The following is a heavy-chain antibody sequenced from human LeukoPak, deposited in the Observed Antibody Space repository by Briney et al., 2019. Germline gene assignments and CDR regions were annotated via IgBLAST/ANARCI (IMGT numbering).Heavy chain of an antibody. CDR1: GFTFSSYA. CDR2: ISYDGSNK. J-gene: IGHJ4*02. D-gene: IGHD5-12*01. CDR3: ARGPSGYHNT. Sequence: GGSLRLSCAASGFTFSSYAMHWVRQAPGKGLEWVAFISYDGSNKYYADSVKGRFTISRDNSKNTLYLQMNSLRAEDTAVYYCARGPSGYHNTGGQGTLVTVFS. V-gene: IGHV3-30*14.